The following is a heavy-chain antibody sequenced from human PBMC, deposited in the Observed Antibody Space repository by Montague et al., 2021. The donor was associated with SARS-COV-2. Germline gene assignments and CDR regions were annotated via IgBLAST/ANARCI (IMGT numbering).Heavy chain of an antibody. Sequence: SETLSLTCAVYRGSFHIFSWGWIRQSPEKGLEWTGEIDHRGNTNYNPSLKSRVTISVDTSKNQFSLNLTSVTAADTAIYYCARGTRVVGITPGFRYWGQGTQVAVSS. J-gene: IGHJ4*02. CDR3: ARGTRVVGITPGFRY. D-gene: IGHD2-21*01. CDR1: RGSFHIFS. V-gene: IGHV4-34*01. CDR2: IDHRGNT.